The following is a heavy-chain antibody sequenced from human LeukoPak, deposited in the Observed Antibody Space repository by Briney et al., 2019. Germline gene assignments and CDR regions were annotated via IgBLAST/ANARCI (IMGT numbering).Heavy chain of an antibody. CDR2: IDWDDDT. V-gene: IGHV2-70*11. Sequence: SGPALVKPTQTLTLTCTFSGFSLNASGMCVSWIRQPPGKALEWLARIDWDDDTYYSTSLNTRLTISKDTSENQVVLTMTNMDPVDTATYYCARMKRGNYFDYWGQGTLVTVSS. D-gene: IGHD3-10*01. CDR1: GFSLNASGMC. CDR3: ARMKRGNYFDY. J-gene: IGHJ4*02.